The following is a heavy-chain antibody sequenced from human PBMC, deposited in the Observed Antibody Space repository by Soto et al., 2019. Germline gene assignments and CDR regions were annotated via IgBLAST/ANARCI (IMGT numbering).Heavy chain of an antibody. CDR1: GGSVSSGVHY. V-gene: IGHV4-30-4*01. D-gene: IGHD6-19*01. CDR2: VYYTGST. CDR3: ATESSGSSPLHFDF. Sequence: QVQLQESGPGLVKPSQTLSLTCSVSGGSVSSGVHYWSWIRQPPGKVLEWIGYVYYTGSTYYNPSLESRVTISLDTSKNQFSLKMKSVTASDAAVYYCATESSGSSPLHFDFWGQGALVTVSS. J-gene: IGHJ4*02.